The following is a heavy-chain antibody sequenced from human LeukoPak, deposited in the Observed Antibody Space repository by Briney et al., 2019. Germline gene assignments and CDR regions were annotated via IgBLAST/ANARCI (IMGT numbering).Heavy chain of an antibody. V-gene: IGHV3-74*01. CDR1: GFTFSSYW. Sequence: GGSLRLSCAASGFTFSSYWMHWVRQAPGKGLVWVSRINSDGSSTSYADSVKGRFAVSRDNAKNSLYLQMNSLRAEDTAVYYCARGPPFWEHPYFDYWGQGTLVTVSS. D-gene: IGHD1-26*01. J-gene: IGHJ4*02. CDR3: ARGPPFWEHPYFDY. CDR2: INSDGSST.